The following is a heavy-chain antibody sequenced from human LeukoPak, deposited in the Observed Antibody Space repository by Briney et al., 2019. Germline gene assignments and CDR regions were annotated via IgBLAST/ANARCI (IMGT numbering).Heavy chain of an antibody. V-gene: IGHV1-8*01. Sequence: ASVKVSCKASGYTFTSYDINWVRQATGQGLEWMGWMNPNSGNTSYAQKFQGRVTMTRNTSISTAYMELSSLRSEDTAVYYCARVYDFWSGYYDWFDPWGQGTLVTVSS. D-gene: IGHD3-3*01. CDR3: ARVYDFWSGYYDWFDP. CDR1: GYTFTSYD. J-gene: IGHJ5*02. CDR2: MNPNSGNT.